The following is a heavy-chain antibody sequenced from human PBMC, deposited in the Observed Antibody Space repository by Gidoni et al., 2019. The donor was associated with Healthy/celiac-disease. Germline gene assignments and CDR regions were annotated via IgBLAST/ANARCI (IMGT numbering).Heavy chain of an antibody. J-gene: IGHJ4*02. CDR2: IYYIGST. V-gene: IGHV4-31*03. D-gene: IGHD3-22*01. CDR1: GGSISSVGYY. CDR3: ARTDSSGYYGSDY. Sequence: QVQLQESGPGLVKPSQTLSLTCTVSGGSISSVGYYWSCIRQHPGKGLEWIGYIYYIGSTYYNPSLKSRVTISVDTSKNHFSLKLSSVTAADTAVYYCARTDSSGYYGSDYWGQGTLVTVSS.